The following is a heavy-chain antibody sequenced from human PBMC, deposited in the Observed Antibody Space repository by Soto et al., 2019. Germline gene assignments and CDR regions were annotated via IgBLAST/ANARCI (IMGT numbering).Heavy chain of an antibody. J-gene: IGHJ3*02. D-gene: IGHD3-3*01. CDR1: GGTFSTYA. CDR2: IIPIFGTA. Sequence: QVQLVQSGAEVKKPGSSVKVSCKASGGTFSTYAISWVRQAPGQGLEWMGGIIPIFGTAKYAQKFQGRVTITADESTSTAYRVLSSLRSEDTAVYYCAREIFGVIISGGRDAFDIWGQGTMVTVSS. V-gene: IGHV1-69*01. CDR3: AREIFGVIISGGRDAFDI.